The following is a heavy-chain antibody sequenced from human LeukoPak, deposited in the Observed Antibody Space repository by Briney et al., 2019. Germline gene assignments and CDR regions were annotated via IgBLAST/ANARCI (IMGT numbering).Heavy chain of an antibody. J-gene: IGHJ4*02. CDR1: GGSFSGYY. V-gene: IGHV4-34*01. CDR2: INHSGST. D-gene: IGHD6-13*01. CDR3: ARLRYSSSWYRTDY. Sequence: ASETLSLTCAVYGGSFSGYYWSWIRQPPGKGLGWIGEINHSGSTNYNPSLRSRVTISVDTSKNQFSLKLSSVTAADTAVYYCARLRYSSSWYRTDYWGQGTLVTVSS.